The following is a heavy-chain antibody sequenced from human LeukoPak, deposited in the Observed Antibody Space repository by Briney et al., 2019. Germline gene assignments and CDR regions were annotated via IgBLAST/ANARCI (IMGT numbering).Heavy chain of an antibody. CDR3: ARGLPIVVVITTEFENWFDP. CDR2: INHSGST. D-gene: IGHD3-22*01. Sequence: PSETLSLTCTVYGGSFSGYYWSWIRQPPGKGLEWIGEINHSGSTNYNPSLKSRVTISVDTSKNQFSLKLSSVTAADTAVYYCARGLPIVVVITTEFENWFDPWGQGTLVTVSS. J-gene: IGHJ5*02. V-gene: IGHV4-34*01. CDR1: GGSFSGYY.